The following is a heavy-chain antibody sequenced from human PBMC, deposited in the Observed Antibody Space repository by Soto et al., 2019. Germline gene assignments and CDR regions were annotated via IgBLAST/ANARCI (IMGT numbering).Heavy chain of an antibody. CDR1: GGSINYGPYY. D-gene: IGHD2-15*01. Sequence: SETLSLTCTVSGGSINYGPYYWSWIRQLPGKGLEWIGNIYYSGSTFYSPSLKSRVTISIDTSENQFSLKLSSVTAADTAVYYCARQLHIVVVVAATSFYYWGRGTLVTVS. CDR3: ARQLHIVVVVAATSFYY. CDR2: IYYSGST. V-gene: IGHV4-31*03. J-gene: IGHJ4*02.